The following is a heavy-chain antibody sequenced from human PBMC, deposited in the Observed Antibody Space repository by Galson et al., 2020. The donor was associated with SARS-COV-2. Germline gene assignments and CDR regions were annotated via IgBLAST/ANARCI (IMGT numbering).Heavy chain of an antibody. CDR2: IYSGGST. J-gene: IGHJ6*03. CDR3: ARSGREITIFGPLPSPALLYMDV. V-gene: IGHV3-53*04. CDR1: GFTVSSNY. D-gene: IGHD3-3*01. Sequence: QLGESLKISCAASGFTVSSNYMSWVRQAPGKGLEWVSVIYSGGSTYYADSVKDRFTISRHNSKNTLYLQMNSLRAEDTAVYYCARSGREITIFGPLPSPALLYMDVWGKGTTVTVSS.